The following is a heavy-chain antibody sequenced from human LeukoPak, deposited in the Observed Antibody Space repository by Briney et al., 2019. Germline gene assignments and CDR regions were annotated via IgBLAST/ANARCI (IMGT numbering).Heavy chain of an antibody. V-gene: IGHV3-30*04. CDR3: ARPLSGEVGEIDY. J-gene: IGHJ4*02. D-gene: IGHD3-10*01. Sequence: PGRTLRLSCAASGFTFSSYAMHWVRQAPGKGLEWVTVISYDGSSKYYADSVKGRFTISRDNSKNTLYLQMNSLRAEDTAVYYCARPLSGEVGEIDYWGQGTLVTVSS. CDR2: ISYDGSSK. CDR1: GFTFSSYA.